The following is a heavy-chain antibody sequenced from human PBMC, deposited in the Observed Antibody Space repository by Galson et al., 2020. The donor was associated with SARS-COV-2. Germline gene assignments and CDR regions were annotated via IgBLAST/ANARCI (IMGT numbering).Heavy chain of an antibody. CDR1: GFTFSYYW. Sequence: GESLKISCAASGFTFSYYWIHWVRQAPGGGLEWVSRINGDGSMTFYADSVKGRFTISRDNAKNTLYLQMNSLRAEDTAVYYCARDFDTPPRENWGQGTLVTVSS. CDR3: ARDFDTPPREN. J-gene: IGHJ4*02. CDR2: INGDGSMT. D-gene: IGHD5-18*01. V-gene: IGHV3-74*01.